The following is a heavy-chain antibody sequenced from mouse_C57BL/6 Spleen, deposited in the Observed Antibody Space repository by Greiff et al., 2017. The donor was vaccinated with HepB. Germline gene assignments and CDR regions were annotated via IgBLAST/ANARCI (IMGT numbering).Heavy chain of an antibody. J-gene: IGHJ1*03. Sequence: VQLQQSGAELVKPGASVKISCKASGYAFSSYWMNWVKQRPGKGLEWIGQIYPGDGDTNYNGKFKGKATLAADKSSSTAYMQLSSLTSEESAVYFWARSGYDYDGYFDVWGTGTTVTVSS. CDR2: IYPGDGDT. V-gene: IGHV1-80*01. CDR3: ARSGYDYDGYFDV. D-gene: IGHD2-4*01. CDR1: GYAFSSYW.